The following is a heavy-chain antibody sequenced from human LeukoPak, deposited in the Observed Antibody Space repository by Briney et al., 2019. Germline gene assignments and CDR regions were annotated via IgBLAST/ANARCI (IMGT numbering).Heavy chain of an antibody. CDR2: INHSGST. Sequence: SETLSLTCAVYGGSFSGYYWSWIRQPPGKGLEWIGEINHSGSTNYNPSLKSRVTISVDTSKNQFSLKLSSVTAADTAVYYCARGWDGGSSGYRFFDSWGQGTLVTVSS. CDR3: ARGWDGGSSGYRFFDS. D-gene: IGHD1-26*01. V-gene: IGHV4-34*01. CDR1: GGSFSGYY. J-gene: IGHJ4*02.